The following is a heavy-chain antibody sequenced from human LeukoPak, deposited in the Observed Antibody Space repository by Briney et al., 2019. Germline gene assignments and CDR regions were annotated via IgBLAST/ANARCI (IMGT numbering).Heavy chain of an antibody. CDR2: INPNSGGT. Sequence: GASVKVSCKASGYTFTGYYMHWVRQAPGQGLEWMGWINPNSGGTNYAQKFQGRVTMTRDTSISTAYMELSRLRSDDTAVYYCARIHVGYSSSSGLFDYWGQGTLVTVSS. J-gene: IGHJ4*02. V-gene: IGHV1-2*02. CDR3: ARIHVGYSSSSGLFDY. D-gene: IGHD6-6*01. CDR1: GYTFTGYY.